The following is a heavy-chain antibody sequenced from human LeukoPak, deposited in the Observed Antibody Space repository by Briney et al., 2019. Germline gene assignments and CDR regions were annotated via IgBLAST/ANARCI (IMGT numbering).Heavy chain of an antibody. CDR1: GGSISSSSYY. D-gene: IGHD6-19*01. Sequence: ETLSLTCTVSGGSISSSSYYWGWIRQPPGKGLEWVSAISGSGGSTYYADSVKGRFTISRDNSKNTLYLQMNSLRAEDTAVYYCAKSKKAVAGGFDYWGQGTLVTVSS. V-gene: IGHV3-23*01. J-gene: IGHJ4*02. CDR2: ISGSGGST. CDR3: AKSKKAVAGGFDY.